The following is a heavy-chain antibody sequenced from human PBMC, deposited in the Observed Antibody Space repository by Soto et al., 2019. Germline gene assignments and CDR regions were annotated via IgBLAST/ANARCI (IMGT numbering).Heavy chain of an antibody. CDR1: GFTFSSYW. CDR2: IRQDGGEK. D-gene: IGHD3-16*01. J-gene: IGHJ4*02. V-gene: IGHV3-7*04. Sequence: EVQLEESGGGLVQPGGSLRLSCAASGFTFSSYWMTWVRQAPGTGLEWVANIRQDGGEKYYADSVKGRFTISRDNAKESLFLQMNNLRAEDSAVYYGEGGLAADYWGQGTLVTVSS. CDR3: EGGLAADY.